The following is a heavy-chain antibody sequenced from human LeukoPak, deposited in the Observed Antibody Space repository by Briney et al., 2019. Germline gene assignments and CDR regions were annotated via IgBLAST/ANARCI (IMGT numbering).Heavy chain of an antibody. Sequence: SGGSLTLSCAASGFPFSVYAMSWVRQAPGKGLEWVSGIRGSGGTTYYADSVKGRFTISRDNSKNTLFLQMNSLRGEDTAVYYCARPYCYGSGTSCSRFDCSGQGTLVTVSS. CDR2: IRGSGGTT. CDR1: GFPFSVYA. CDR3: ARPYCYGSGTSCSRFDC. D-gene: IGHD3-10*01. J-gene: IGHJ4*02. V-gene: IGHV3-23*01.